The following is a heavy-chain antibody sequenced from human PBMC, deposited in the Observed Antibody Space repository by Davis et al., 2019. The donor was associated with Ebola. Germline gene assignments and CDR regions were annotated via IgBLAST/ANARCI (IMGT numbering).Heavy chain of an antibody. CDR3: ARGPSVATAQYFDY. Sequence: SAKVSCKASGNTISTYTIDWVRQPPGQGLEWMGGIIPFFGTTNYAQKFRGRVMTTADKSTRIAYMELNSLTSEDTAVYYCARGPSVATAQYFDYWGQGTLVTVSS. CDR2: IIPFFGTT. V-gene: IGHV1-69*06. D-gene: IGHD2-21*02. J-gene: IGHJ4*02. CDR1: GNTISTYT.